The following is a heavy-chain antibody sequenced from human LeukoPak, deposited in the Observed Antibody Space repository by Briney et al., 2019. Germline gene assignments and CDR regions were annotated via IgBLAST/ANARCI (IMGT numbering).Heavy chain of an antibody. CDR3: AKHLWRDLLWFGEGYYVDY. D-gene: IGHD3-10*01. CDR2: ISGSGT. V-gene: IGHV3-23*01. CDR1: QFNFNTYG. J-gene: IGHJ4*02. Sequence: PGGSLRLSCSTSQFNFNTYGLSWVRQAPGKGLEWVSSISGSGTQYADSVQGRFTISRDSSKNTLYLQMNSLRVEDTAVYYCAKHLWRDLLWFGEGYYVDYWGQGTLVTVSS.